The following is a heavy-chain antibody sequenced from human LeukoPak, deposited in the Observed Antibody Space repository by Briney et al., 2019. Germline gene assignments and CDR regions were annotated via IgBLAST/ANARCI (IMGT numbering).Heavy chain of an antibody. Sequence: GGSLRLSCAASGFTFSSYAMHWVRQAPGKGLEYVSAISSNGGSTYYANSVRGRFTISRDNSKNTLHLQMGSLRAEDMAVYYCAKGYCSGGSCHYYFDYWGQGTLVTVSS. CDR1: GFTFSSYA. D-gene: IGHD2-15*01. CDR2: ISSNGGST. J-gene: IGHJ4*02. CDR3: AKGYCSGGSCHYYFDY. V-gene: IGHV3-64*01.